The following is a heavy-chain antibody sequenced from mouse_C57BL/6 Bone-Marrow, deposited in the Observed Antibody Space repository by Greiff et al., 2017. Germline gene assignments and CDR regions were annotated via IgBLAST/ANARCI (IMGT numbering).Heavy chain of an antibody. J-gene: IGHJ2*01. CDR2: IDPSDSYT. D-gene: IGHD2-5*01. Sequence: VQLQQPGAELVKPGASVKLSCKASGYTFTSYWMQWLKQRPGQGLAWIGEIDPSDSYTNYNQKFKGKATLTVDTSSSTAYMQLSSLTSEASAVYCCARSYSNFDYWGQGTTLTVSS. V-gene: IGHV1-50*01. CDR1: GYTFTSYW. CDR3: ARSYSNFDY.